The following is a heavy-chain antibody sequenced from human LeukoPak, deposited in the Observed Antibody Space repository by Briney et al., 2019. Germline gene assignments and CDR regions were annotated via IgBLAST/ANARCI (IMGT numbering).Heavy chain of an antibody. D-gene: IGHD2-15*01. CDR2: ISSSGSTI. CDR1: GFTFSSYE. V-gene: IGHV3-48*03. CDR3: ARDWVPRGKILGYCSGGSCYFDY. Sequence: PGGSLRLSCAASGFTFSSYEMNWVRQAPGKGLVWVSYISSSGSTIYYADSVKGRFTISRDNAKNSLYLQMNSLRAEDTAVYYCARDWVPRGKILGYCSGGSCYFDYWGQGTLVTVSS. J-gene: IGHJ4*02.